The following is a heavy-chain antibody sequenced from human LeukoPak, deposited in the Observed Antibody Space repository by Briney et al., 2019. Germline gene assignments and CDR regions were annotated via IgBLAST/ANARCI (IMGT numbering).Heavy chain of an antibody. J-gene: IGHJ1*01. CDR2: IHQTGSQK. V-gene: IGHV3-7*04. CDR3: ARGFRYFDWFLGH. D-gene: IGHD3-9*01. Sequence: GGSLRLSCAGSGFKFTNYWMTWVRQAPGKGLEWVASIHQTGSQKQYVDSVKGRFIISRDNAKNSLYLQMDSLRVDDTAMYYCARGFRYFDWFLGHWGQGTLVAISS. CDR1: GFKFTNYW.